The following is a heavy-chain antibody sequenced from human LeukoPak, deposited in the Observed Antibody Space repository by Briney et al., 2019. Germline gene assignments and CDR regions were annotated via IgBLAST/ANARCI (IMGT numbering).Heavy chain of an antibody. CDR3: ARVIGTNYMDV. CDR1: GFTFSSYE. V-gene: IGHV3-48*03. J-gene: IGHJ6*03. D-gene: IGHD3-16*02. CDR2: ISSSGSTI. Sequence: GGSLRLSCAASGFTFSSYEMNWVRQAPGKGLEWVSYISSSGSTIYYADSVKGRFTISRDNSKNTLYLQMNSLRAEDTAVYHCARVIGTNYMDVWGKGTTVTISS.